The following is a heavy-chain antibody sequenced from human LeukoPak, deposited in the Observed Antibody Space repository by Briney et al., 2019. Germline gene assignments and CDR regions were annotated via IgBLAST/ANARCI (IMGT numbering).Heavy chain of an antibody. CDR1: GFTFSSVE. D-gene: IGHD1-26*01. CDR3: VRGTTLSGSCHLDP. J-gene: IGHJ5*02. CDR2: ISSSGSNI. V-gene: IGHV3-48*03. Sequence: GGSLRLSCAASGFTFSSVEMNWVRQPPGKGLEWLSYISSSGSNIYYADSVKGRFTISGDNAKNSLYLQMNSLRAEDTAVYYCVRGTTLSGSCHLDPWGQGTLVTVSS.